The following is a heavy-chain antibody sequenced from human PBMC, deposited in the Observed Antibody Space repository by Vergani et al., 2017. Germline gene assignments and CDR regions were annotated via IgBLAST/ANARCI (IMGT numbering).Heavy chain of an antibody. Sequence: EVQLVESGGGLVKPGGSLRLSCAASGFTFSSYSMNWVRQAPGKGLEWVSSISSSSSYTNYADSVKGRFTISRDNAKNSLYLQMNSLRAEDTAVYYCARDSRVVGATTPPDYWGQGTLVTVSS. CDR1: GFTFSSYS. D-gene: IGHD1-26*01. CDR3: ARDSRVVGATTPPDY. CDR2: ISSSSSYT. J-gene: IGHJ4*02. V-gene: IGHV3-21*01.